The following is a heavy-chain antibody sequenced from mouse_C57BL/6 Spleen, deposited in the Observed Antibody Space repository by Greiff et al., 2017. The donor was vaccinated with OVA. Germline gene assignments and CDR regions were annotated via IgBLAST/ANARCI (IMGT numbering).Heavy chain of an antibody. CDR1: GFTFSDAW. J-gene: IGHJ4*01. Sequence: EVQLVESGGGLVQPGGSMKLSCAASGFTFSDAWMDWVRQSPEKGLEWVAEIRNKANNHATYYAESVKGRFTISRDDSKSSVYLQMNSLRAEDTGIYYCTRRGYYGSSYPYYAMDYWGQGTSVTVSS. D-gene: IGHD1-1*01. CDR3: TRRGYYGSSYPYYAMDY. CDR2: IRNKANNHAT. V-gene: IGHV6-6*01.